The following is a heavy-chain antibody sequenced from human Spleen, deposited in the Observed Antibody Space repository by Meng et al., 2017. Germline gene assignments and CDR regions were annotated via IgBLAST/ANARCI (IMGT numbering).Heavy chain of an antibody. V-gene: IGHV4-39*07. Sequence: SETLSLTCNVSGGSISSTSYYWSWIRQSPGKGLEWIGSIYQSGSTNYNPSLKSRVTMSADTSKNQFSLKLTSVTAADTAVYYGAGRAGVTLICYHAMDVWGQGTTVTVSS. J-gene: IGHJ6*02. CDR2: IYQSGST. CDR1: GGSISSTSYY. D-gene: IGHD2-21*01. CDR3: AGRAGVTLICYHAMDV.